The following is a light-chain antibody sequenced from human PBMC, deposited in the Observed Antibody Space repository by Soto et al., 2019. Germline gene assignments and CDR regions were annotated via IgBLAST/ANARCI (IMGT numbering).Light chain of an antibody. Sequence: EIVLTQSPATLSLSPGERATLPCRASQSVSIYLAWFQQKPGQAPRLLIYDASNRATGIPARFSGSGSGTYFTLTISSLEPEDFAVYYCQQRYIWPPITFGQGTRLEIK. CDR3: QQRYIWPPIT. J-gene: IGKJ5*01. CDR1: QSVSIY. CDR2: DAS. V-gene: IGKV3-11*01.